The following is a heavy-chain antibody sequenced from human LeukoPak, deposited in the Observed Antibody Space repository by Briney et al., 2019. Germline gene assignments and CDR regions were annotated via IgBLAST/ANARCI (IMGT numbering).Heavy chain of an antibody. V-gene: IGHV1-2*02. CDR3: ARGDGDGPARRAFDI. J-gene: IGHJ3*02. Sequence: ASVKVSCKASEYTFTAYYVHWVRQAPGQGLEWMGWINPTSGDTNYLQKFQDRVTMTRDTSISTAYMELSRVRSDDTAVYYCARGDGDGPARRAFDIWGQGTMVTVSS. CDR2: INPTSGDT. D-gene: IGHD7-27*01. CDR1: EYTFTAYY.